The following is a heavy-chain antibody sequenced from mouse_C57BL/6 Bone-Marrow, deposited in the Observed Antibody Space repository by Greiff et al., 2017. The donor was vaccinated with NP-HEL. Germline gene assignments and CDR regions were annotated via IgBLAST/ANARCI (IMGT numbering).Heavy chain of an antibody. V-gene: IGHV5-17*01. CDR1: GFTFSDYG. Sequence: EVQLVESGGGLVKPGGSLKLSCAASGFTFSDYGMHWVRQAPEKGLEWVAYISSGGSTIYYADTVKGRFTISRDNAKNTLFLQMTSLRSEDTAMYYCASSSPYYFDYWGQGTTLTVSA. J-gene: IGHJ2*01. CDR2: ISSGGSTI. D-gene: IGHD1-1*01. CDR3: ASSSPYYFDY.